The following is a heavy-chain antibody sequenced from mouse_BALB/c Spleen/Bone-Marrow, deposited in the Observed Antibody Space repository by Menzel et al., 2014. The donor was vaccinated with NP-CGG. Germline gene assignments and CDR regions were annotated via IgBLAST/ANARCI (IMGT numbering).Heavy chain of an antibody. J-gene: IGHJ4*01. CDR2: ISSGSSTI. V-gene: IGHV5-17*02. CDR1: GFTFSSFG. CDR3: ARGAYYYGSSYDAMDY. Sequence: EVQGVESGGGLVQPGGSRKLFCAASGFTFSSFGMHWVRQAPEKGLEWVAYISSGSSTIYYADTVKGRFTISRDNPKNTLFLQMTSLRSEDTALYYCARGAYYYGSSYDAMDYWGQGTSVTVSS. D-gene: IGHD1-1*01.